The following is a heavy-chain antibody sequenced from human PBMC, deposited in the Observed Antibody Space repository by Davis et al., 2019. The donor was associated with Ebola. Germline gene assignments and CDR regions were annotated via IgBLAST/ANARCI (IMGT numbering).Heavy chain of an antibody. CDR1: GFTFSDYP. CDR3: ARMAQYSSSSEYDY. CDR2: IGVNAVET. V-gene: IGHV3-23*01. Sequence: GGSLRLSCAASGFTFSDYPMTWIRQTSGRGLEWVSTIGVNAVETFYADSVKGRFTISRDNAKNSLYLQMNSLRAEDTAMYYCARMAQYSSSSEYDYWGQGTLVTVSS. J-gene: IGHJ4*02. D-gene: IGHD6-6*01.